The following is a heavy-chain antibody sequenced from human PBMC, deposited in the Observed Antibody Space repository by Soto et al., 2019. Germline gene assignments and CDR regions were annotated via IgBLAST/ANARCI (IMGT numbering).Heavy chain of an antibody. CDR1: GDTFSGYY. V-gene: IGHV3-11*06. J-gene: IGHJ4*02. CDR2: ISSSSSYT. Sequence: AWGSLRLTCAASGDTFSGYYRSWIRQAPGKGLEWVSYISSSSSYTNYADSVKGRFTISRDNAKNSLYLQMNSLRAEATAVYYCARVGGDCSGGSCYPDWGQGTLVTVSS. D-gene: IGHD2-15*01. CDR3: ARVGGDCSGGSCYPD.